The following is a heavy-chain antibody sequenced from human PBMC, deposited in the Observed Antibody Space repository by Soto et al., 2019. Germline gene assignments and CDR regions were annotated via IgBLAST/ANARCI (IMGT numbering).Heavy chain of an antibody. Sequence: SETLSLTCAFYGWSFSGYYWSLVRQPPGKGLEWIGEIHHSGGTNYSPSLKSRVTISVDKSKNQFSLRLSSVTAADTAVYYCARLIVPPSNSYYYYMDVWGKGTTVTVSS. CDR3: ARLIVPPSNSYYYYMDV. J-gene: IGHJ6*03. D-gene: IGHD2-2*01. V-gene: IGHV4-34*01. CDR1: GWSFSGYY. CDR2: IHHSGGT.